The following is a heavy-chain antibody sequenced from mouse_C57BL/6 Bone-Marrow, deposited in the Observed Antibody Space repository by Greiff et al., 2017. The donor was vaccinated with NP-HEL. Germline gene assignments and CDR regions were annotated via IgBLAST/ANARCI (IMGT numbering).Heavy chain of an antibody. CDR1: GYTFTDYE. D-gene: IGHD1-2*01. J-gene: IGHJ2*01. V-gene: IGHV1-15*01. CDR3: TRKRIGTTALGFDY. Sequence: VQLQQSGAELVRPGASVTLSCKASGYTFTDYEMHWVKQTPVHGLEWIGAIDPETGGTAYNQKFKGKAILTADKSSSTAYMELRSLTSEDSAVYYCTRKRIGTTALGFDYWGQGTTLTVSS. CDR2: IDPETGGT.